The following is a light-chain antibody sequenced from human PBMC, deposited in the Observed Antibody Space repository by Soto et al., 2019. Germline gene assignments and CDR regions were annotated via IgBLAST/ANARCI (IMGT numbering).Light chain of an antibody. J-gene: IGKJ5*01. Sequence: SPGTLSLSPGERATLSCRASQSVSSSYLAWYQQKPGQAPRLLIYGASSRATGTPDRFSGSGSGTDFTLTISRLEPEDFAVCYCQQYGSPITFGQRSRLAIK. V-gene: IGKV3-20*01. CDR1: QSVSSSY. CDR2: GAS. CDR3: QQYGSPIT.